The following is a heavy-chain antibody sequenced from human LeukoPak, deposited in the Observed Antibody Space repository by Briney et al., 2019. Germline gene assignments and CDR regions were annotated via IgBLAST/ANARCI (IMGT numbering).Heavy chain of an antibody. J-gene: IGHJ6*03. CDR2: ISGSGGST. V-gene: IGHV3-23*01. CDR1: GFTFSSYA. Sequence: GGSLRLSCAASGFTFSSYAMSWVRQAPGKGLEWVSAISGSGGSTYYADSVKGRFTISRDNSKNTLYLQMNSLRAEDTAVYYCAKDPNDNYYYYMDVWGKGTTVTVSS. CDR3: AKDPNDNYYYYMDV.